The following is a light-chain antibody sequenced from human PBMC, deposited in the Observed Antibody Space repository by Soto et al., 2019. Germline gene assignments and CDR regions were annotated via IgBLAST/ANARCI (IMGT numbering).Light chain of an antibody. J-gene: IGLJ1*01. CDR3: QSYDSSLSGPFLV. CDR1: SSNIGAGYD. V-gene: IGLV1-40*01. CDR2: GNS. Sequence: QAVVTQPPSVSGAPGQRVTISCTGSSSNIGAGYDVHWYQQLPGTAPKLLIYGNSNRPSGVPDRFSGSKSGTSASLAITGLQAEDEADYYCQSYDSSLSGPFLVFGTGTKLTVL.